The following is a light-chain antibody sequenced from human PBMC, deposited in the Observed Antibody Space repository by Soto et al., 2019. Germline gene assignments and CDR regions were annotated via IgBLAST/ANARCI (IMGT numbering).Light chain of an antibody. J-gene: IGLJ2*01. Sequence: QSALTQPASVSGSPGQSITISCTGTSSDVGGYNYVSWYQQHPGKAPKLMIYEVSNRPSGVSNRFSGSKCGNTASLTISGLQAEDEADYYCSSYTSSSTPLFGGGTKVTVL. CDR3: SSYTSSSTPL. CDR2: EVS. CDR1: SSDVGGYNY. V-gene: IGLV2-14*01.